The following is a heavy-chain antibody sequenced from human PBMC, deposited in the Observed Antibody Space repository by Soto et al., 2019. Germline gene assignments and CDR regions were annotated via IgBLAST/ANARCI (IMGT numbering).Heavy chain of an antibody. J-gene: IGHJ4*02. V-gene: IGHV3-9*01. D-gene: IGHD2-15*01. CDR3: AIGGPDGFCSGGRCYFDY. CDR1: GFTFDDYA. CDR2: ISWNSNII. Sequence: EVQLVESGGGLVQPGRSLRLSCAASGFTFDDYAMHWVRRVPGKGLEWVSSISWNSNIIGYADSVKGRFTISRDNAKNSLYQQMNCLRPEDTALYYCAIGGPDGFCSGGRCYFDYWGQGTLVTVSS.